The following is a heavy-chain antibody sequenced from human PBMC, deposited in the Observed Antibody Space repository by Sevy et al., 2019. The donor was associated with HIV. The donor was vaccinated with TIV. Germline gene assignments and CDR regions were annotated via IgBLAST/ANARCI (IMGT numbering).Heavy chain of an antibody. CDR2: ISYDGSNK. Sequence: GGSLRLSCAASGFTFSSYSMNWVRQAPGKGLEWVAVISYDGSNKYYADSVKGRFTISRDNSKNTLYLQMNSLRAEDTAVYYCAREMATIPYYFDYWGQGTLVTVSS. V-gene: IGHV3-30*03. CDR1: GFTFSSYS. J-gene: IGHJ4*02. D-gene: IGHD5-12*01. CDR3: AREMATIPYYFDY.